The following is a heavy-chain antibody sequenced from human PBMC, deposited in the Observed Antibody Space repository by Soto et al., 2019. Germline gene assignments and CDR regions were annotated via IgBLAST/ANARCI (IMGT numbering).Heavy chain of an antibody. D-gene: IGHD5-12*01. V-gene: IGHV3-30*18. CDR2: ISYDGSNK. CDR3: AKGFQRWLQFALIDY. Sequence: ESGGGVVQPGRSLRLSCAASGFTFSSYGMHWVRQAPGKGLEWVAVISYDGSNKYYADSVKGRFTISRDNSKNTLYLQMNSLRAEDTAVYYCAKGFQRWLQFALIDYWGQGTLVTVSS. CDR1: GFTFSSYG. J-gene: IGHJ4*02.